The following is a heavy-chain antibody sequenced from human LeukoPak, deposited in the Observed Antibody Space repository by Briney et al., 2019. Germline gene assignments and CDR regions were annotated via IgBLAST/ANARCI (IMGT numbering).Heavy chain of an antibody. Sequence: GGSLRLSCAASGFTFSSYDMIWVRQAPGKGLEWVSAISGSGGTSYYADSVKGRFTISRDNSKNTLSLQMNSLRAEDTAVYYCTKGNIVIVPAATDYWGQGTLVTISS. V-gene: IGHV3-23*01. CDR1: GFTFSSYD. D-gene: IGHD2-2*01. J-gene: IGHJ4*02. CDR2: ISGSGGTS. CDR3: TKGNIVIVPAATDY.